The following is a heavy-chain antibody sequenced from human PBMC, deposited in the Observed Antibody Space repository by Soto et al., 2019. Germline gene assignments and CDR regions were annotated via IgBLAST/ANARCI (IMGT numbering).Heavy chain of an antibody. Sequence: PSETLSLTCTVSGGSISSYYWSWIRQPPGKGLEWIGYIYYSGSTNYNPSLKSRVTISVDTSKNQFSLKLSSVTAADTALYYCARRYGYSCDYWGQGTLVTVSS. D-gene: IGHD1-1*01. CDR2: IYYSGST. CDR1: GGSISSYY. V-gene: IGHV4-59*08. J-gene: IGHJ4*02. CDR3: ARRYGYSCDY.